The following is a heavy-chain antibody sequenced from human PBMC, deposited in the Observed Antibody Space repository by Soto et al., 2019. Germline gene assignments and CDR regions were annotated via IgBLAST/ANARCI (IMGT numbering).Heavy chain of an antibody. D-gene: IGHD6-19*01. V-gene: IGHV4-59*01. Sequence: SETLSLTCTVSGGSISSYYWSWIRQPPGKGLEWIGYIYYSGSTNYNPSLKSRVTISVDTSKNQFSLKLSSVTAADTAVYYCARRLISYSSGWDNWFDPWGQGTLVTVSS. CDR1: GGSISSYY. J-gene: IGHJ5*02. CDR3: ARRLISYSSGWDNWFDP. CDR2: IYYSGST.